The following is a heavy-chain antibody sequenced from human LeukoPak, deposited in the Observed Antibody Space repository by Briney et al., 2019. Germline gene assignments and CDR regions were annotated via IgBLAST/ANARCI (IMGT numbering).Heavy chain of an antibody. D-gene: IGHD2-21*02. V-gene: IGHV1-2*02. CDR1: GYTFTGYY. Sequence: GASVKVSCKASGYTFTGYYMHWVRQAPGQGLEWMGWINPNSGGTNCAQKFQGRVTMTRDTSISTAYMELSRLRSDDTAVYYCARSGHPVVTATYYFDYWGQGTLVTVSS. J-gene: IGHJ4*02. CDR3: ARSGHPVVTATYYFDY. CDR2: INPNSGGT.